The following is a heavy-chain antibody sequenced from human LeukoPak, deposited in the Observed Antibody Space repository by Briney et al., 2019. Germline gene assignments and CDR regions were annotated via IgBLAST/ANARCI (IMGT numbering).Heavy chain of an antibody. CDR2: MNPNSGNT. D-gene: IGHD6-13*01. CDR1: GYTFTSYD. V-gene: IGHV1-8*01. Sequence: GASVKVSCKASGYTFTSYDINWVRQATGQGLEWMGWMNPNSGNTGYAQKFQGRVTMTRNTSISTAYMELSSLRSEDTAVYYCARTGGIAAAGTLYYYYYYYMDVWGKGTTVTISS. CDR3: ARTGGIAAAGTLYYYYYYYMDV. J-gene: IGHJ6*03.